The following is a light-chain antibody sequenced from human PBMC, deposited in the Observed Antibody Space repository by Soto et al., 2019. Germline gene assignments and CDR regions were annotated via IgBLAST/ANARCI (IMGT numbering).Light chain of an antibody. V-gene: IGKV1-39*01. CDR3: QQSYSTPRT. CDR1: QTISNY. Sequence: DIQMTQSPSSLSASVGDRVTITCRASQTISNYLNWYQQIPGKAPKLLLYAASSLLSGVPSRFSGSASGTDFTLTISSLQPEDFETYYCQQSYSTPRTFGPGTKVDIK. CDR2: AAS. J-gene: IGKJ3*01.